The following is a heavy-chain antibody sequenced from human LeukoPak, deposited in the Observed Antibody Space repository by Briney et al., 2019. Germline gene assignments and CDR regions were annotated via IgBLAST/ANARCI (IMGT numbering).Heavy chain of an antibody. D-gene: IGHD2-2*01. V-gene: IGHV3-48*01. CDR2: IGTSSSRI. CDR3: ARGPSSQFRTDY. J-gene: IGHJ4*02. Sequence: GGSLRLSCAASGFAFSSYSLNWVRQAPGKGLEWVSYIGTSSSRIYYADSVKGRFTISRDNAKNSLYLQMNGLRAEDTAVYYCARGPSSQFRTDYWGQGTLVTVSP. CDR1: GFAFSSYS.